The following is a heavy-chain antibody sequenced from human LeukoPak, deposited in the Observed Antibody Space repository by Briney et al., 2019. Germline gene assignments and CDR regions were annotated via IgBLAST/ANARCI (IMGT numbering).Heavy chain of an antibody. Sequence: GRSLRLSCAASGFTFSSYGMHWVRQAPGKGLEWVAVISYDGSNKYYADSVKGRFTISRDNSKNTLYLQMNSLRAEDTAVYYCAREPPLVGVIMFGTDYWGQGTLVTVSS. V-gene: IGHV3-30*03. D-gene: IGHD3-10*01. CDR3: AREPPLVGVIMFGTDY. CDR2: ISYDGSNK. J-gene: IGHJ4*02. CDR1: GFTFSSYG.